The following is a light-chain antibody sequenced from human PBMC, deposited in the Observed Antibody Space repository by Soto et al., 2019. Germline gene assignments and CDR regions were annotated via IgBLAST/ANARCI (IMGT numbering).Light chain of an antibody. CDR1: SGHSNYA. CDR3: QTWGTGIHVV. CDR2: LNSDGSH. Sequence: QLVLTQSPSASASLGASVKLTCTLSSGHSNYAIAWHQQQPEKAPRYLMKLNSDGSHSKGDGIPDRFSGSSSGAERYFTIGSLQCADEADYYCQTWGTGIHVVFGGGTKLTVL. V-gene: IGLV4-69*01. J-gene: IGLJ2*01.